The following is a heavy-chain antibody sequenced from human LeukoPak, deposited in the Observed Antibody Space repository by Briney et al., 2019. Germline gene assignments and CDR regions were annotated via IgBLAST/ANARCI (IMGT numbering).Heavy chain of an antibody. D-gene: IGHD2-8*01. J-gene: IGHJ4*02. Sequence: GGSLRLSCAASGFTFSTYGMSWVRQAPGKGLEWVSAISGSGGSTYYADSVKGRFTISRDNSKNTLYLQMNSLRAEDTAVYYCAKEEGIVLMVYAIPHDDYWGQGTLVTVSS. CDR3: AKEEGIVLMVYAIPHDDY. CDR2: ISGSGGST. CDR1: GFTFSTYG. V-gene: IGHV3-23*01.